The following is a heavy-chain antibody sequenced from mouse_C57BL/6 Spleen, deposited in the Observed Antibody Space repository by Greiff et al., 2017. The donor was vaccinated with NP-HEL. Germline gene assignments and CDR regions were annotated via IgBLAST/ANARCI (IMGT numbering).Heavy chain of an antibody. CDR1: GFNIKDDY. V-gene: IGHV14-4*01. CDR3: TPLCYGSRGAY. J-gene: IGHJ3*01. Sequence: EVQLQQSGAELVRPGASVKLSCTASGFNIKDDYMHWVKQRPEQGLEWIGWIDPENGDTEYASKFQGKATITADTSSNTAYLQLSSLTSEDTAVYYCTPLCYGSRGAYWGQGTLVTVSA. D-gene: IGHD1-1*01. CDR2: IDPENGDT.